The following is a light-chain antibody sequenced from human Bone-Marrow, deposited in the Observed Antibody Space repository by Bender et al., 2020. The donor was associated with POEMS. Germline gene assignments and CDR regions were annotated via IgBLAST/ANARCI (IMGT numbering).Light chain of an antibody. CDR2: QDT. V-gene: IGLV3-1*01. CDR1: KLGHKY. J-gene: IGLJ2*01. Sequence: SYELTQPPSVSVSPGQTATMTCSGDKLGHKYASWYQQRPGQSPVLVIYQDTRRPSGIHERFSGSTSGDTATLTISGTQAMDEADYYCQAWDSDVVVFGGGTKLTVL. CDR3: QAWDSDVVV.